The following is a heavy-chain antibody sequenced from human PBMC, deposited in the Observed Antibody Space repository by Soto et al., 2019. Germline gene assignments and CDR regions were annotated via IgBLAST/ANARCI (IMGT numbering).Heavy chain of an antibody. Sequence: EVQLLESGGDLVQPGGSLRLSCAASGFRFSSYAMSWVRQAPGKGLEWMSSISGSGGTTYYADSVKGRITISRDNSKNTVYLQMSGLRAEDTAIYYCATIAAALGEYYIGMDVWGQGTTGSVSS. CDR1: GFRFSSYA. D-gene: IGHD6-13*01. CDR2: ISGSGGTT. CDR3: ATIAAALGEYYIGMDV. J-gene: IGHJ6*02. V-gene: IGHV3-23*01.